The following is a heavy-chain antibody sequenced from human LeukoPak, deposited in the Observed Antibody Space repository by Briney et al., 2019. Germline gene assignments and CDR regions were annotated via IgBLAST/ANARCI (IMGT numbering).Heavy chain of an antibody. CDR1: GGSISSYY. D-gene: IGHD2-2*01. V-gene: IGHV4-59*01. CDR2: IYYSGST. Sequence: SETLSLTCTVSGGSISSYYWSWIRQPPGKGLEWIGYIYYSGSTNYNPSLTSRVTISVDTPKTQFSLKLSSVTAADTAVYYCARSGYCSSTSCYFWFDPWGQGTLVTVSS. J-gene: IGHJ5*02. CDR3: ARSGYCSSTSCYFWFDP.